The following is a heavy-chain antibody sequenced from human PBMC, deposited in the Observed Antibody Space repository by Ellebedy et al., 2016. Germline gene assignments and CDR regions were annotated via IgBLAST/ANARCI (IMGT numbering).Heavy chain of an antibody. D-gene: IGHD3-22*01. J-gene: IGHJ4*02. Sequence: GESLKISXAASGFTFSNYWMTWVRQAPGKGLEWVANIKEDGSKEYYVDSVKGRFTISRDNAKNSLYLQMNSLRAEDTAVYYCARDKDDDNSGTTFDYWGQGALVTVSS. V-gene: IGHV3-7*03. CDR1: GFTFSNYW. CDR3: ARDKDDDNSGTTFDY. CDR2: IKEDGSKE.